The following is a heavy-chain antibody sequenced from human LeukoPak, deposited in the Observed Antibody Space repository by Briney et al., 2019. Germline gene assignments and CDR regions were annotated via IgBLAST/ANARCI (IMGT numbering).Heavy chain of an antibody. Sequence: LAGGSLRLSCAASGFTFSSYWMSWVRQSPGKGLEWVVNIKQEGCEKYYVDSVKGRFTLSRDNAKNSLYLQMNSLRAEDTPVYYCARYCSSTSCYSDWFDPWGQGTLVTVSS. V-gene: IGHV3-7*03. J-gene: IGHJ5*02. D-gene: IGHD2-2*01. CDR3: ARYCSSTSCYSDWFDP. CDR1: GFTFSSYW. CDR2: IKQEGCEK.